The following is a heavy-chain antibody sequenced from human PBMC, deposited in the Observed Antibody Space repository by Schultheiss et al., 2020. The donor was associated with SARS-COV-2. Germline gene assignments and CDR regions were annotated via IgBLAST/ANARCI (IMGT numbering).Heavy chain of an antibody. CDR3: ARVGKAEEDYGDYPLLPYYYYGMDV. D-gene: IGHD4-17*01. CDR1: GGSISSSY. J-gene: IGHJ6*02. Sequence: SETLSLTCTVSGGSISSSYWSWIRQHPGKGLEWIGYIYYSGSTYYNPSLKSRVTISVDRSKNQFSLKLSSVTAADTAVYYCARVGKAEEDYGDYPLLPYYYYGMDVWGQGTTVTVSS. V-gene: IGHV4-59*01. CDR2: IYYSGST.